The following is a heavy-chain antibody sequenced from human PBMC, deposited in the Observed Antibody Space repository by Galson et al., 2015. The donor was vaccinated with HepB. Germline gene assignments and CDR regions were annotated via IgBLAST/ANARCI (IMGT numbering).Heavy chain of an antibody. D-gene: IGHD3-10*01. J-gene: IGHJ2*01. Sequence: SLRLSCAASGFTFGDYAMSWVRQAPGKGLEWVGFIRSKAYGGTTEYAASVKGRFTISRDDSKSIAYLQMNSLKTEDTAVYYCTRADPHLVRGVIITYTPDLWGRGTLVTVSS. CDR3: TRADPHLVRGVIITYTPDL. V-gene: IGHV3-49*04. CDR2: IRSKAYGGTT. CDR1: GFTFGDYA.